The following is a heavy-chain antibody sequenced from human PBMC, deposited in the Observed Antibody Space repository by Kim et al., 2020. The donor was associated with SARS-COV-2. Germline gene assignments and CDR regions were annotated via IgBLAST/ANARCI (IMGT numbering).Heavy chain of an antibody. CDR2: IYSDGAT. J-gene: IGHJ6*02. CDR3: ARRDYYYYAMDF. Sequence: SETLSLTCNVSGVSFSSDDHFWGWVRQPPGKGLEWIGYIYSDGATYFNPSLKGRTTISLDRSKNHFSLSLTSVTAADTAVYYCARRDYYYYAMDFCGQG. V-gene: IGHV4-30-4*01. CDR1: GVSFSSDDHF.